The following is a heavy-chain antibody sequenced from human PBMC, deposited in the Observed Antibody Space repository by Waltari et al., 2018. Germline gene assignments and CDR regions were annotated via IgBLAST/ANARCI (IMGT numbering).Heavy chain of an antibody. Sequence: QPLLQESGPGLVKPSETLSLTCRVSGDSLSSRNYFWGWIRQPPGKGLQWIGSIYYPGNTYYNPSLKSRLTISLDTSKNQFSLKLTSVTAADTAVYFCASGGGYTNGWDYWGQGTPVTVSS. J-gene: IGHJ4*02. CDR3: ASGGGYTNGWDY. CDR2: IYYPGNT. CDR1: GDSLSSRNYF. D-gene: IGHD2-8*01. V-gene: IGHV4-39*07.